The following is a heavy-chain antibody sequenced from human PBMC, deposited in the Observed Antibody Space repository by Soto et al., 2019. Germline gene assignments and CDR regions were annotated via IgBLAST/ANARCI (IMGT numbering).Heavy chain of an antibody. CDR1: GGSISSYY. J-gene: IGHJ5*02. CDR2: IYYSGST. Sequence: TSETLSLTCTVSGGSISSYYWSWIRQPPGKGLEWIGYIYYSGSTNYNPSLKSRVTISVDTSKNQFSLKLSSVTAADTAVYYCARDSGDFWSGLPAGWFDPWGQGTLVTVSS. V-gene: IGHV4-59*01. D-gene: IGHD3-3*01. CDR3: ARDSGDFWSGLPAGWFDP.